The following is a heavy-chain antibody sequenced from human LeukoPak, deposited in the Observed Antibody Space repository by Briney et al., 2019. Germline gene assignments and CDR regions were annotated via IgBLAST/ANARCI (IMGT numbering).Heavy chain of an antibody. CDR2: ISGSGGST. Sequence: GGSLRLSCAASGFTFSSYGMSWVRQAPGKGLEWVSAISGSGGSTYYADYVKGRFTISRDNSKNTLYLQMNSLGAEDTAVYYCARRAGAYSHPYDYWGQGTLVTVSS. D-gene: IGHD4/OR15-4a*01. J-gene: IGHJ4*02. V-gene: IGHV3-23*01. CDR1: GFTFSSYG. CDR3: ARRAGAYSHPYDY.